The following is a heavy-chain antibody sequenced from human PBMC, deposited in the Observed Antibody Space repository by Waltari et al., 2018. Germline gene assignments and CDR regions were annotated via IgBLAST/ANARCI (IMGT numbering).Heavy chain of an antibody. CDR1: GYTFTGSY. CDR3: ARGRHGSSWYEVSRFDP. D-gene: IGHD6-13*01. Sequence: QVQLVQSGAEVKKPGASVTVSCKASGYTFTGSYMPWVRQAPGQGLEWMGRINPNSGGTNYAQKFQGRVTMTRDTSISTAYMELSRLRSDDTAVYYCARGRHGSSWYEVSRFDPWGQGTLVTVSS. CDR2: INPNSGGT. J-gene: IGHJ5*02. V-gene: IGHV1-2*06.